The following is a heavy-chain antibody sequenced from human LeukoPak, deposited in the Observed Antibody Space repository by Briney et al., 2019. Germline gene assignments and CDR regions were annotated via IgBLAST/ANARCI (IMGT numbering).Heavy chain of an antibody. CDR2: IYSGGST. J-gene: IGHJ4*02. Sequence: GGSLRLSCAASGFTVSSNYMSWVRQAPGKGLEWVSVIYSGGSTYYADSVKGRFTISRDNSENTLYLQMNSLRAEDTAVYYCARDKDSSGWYLFDYWGQGTLVTVSS. CDR3: ARDKDSSGWYLFDY. V-gene: IGHV3-53*05. CDR1: GFTVSSNY. D-gene: IGHD6-19*01.